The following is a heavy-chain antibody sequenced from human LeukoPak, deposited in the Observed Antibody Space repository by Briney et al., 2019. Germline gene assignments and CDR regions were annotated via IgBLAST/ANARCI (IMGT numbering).Heavy chain of an antibody. CDR2: ISWKSDNI. CDR1: GFTFDEYA. V-gene: IGHV3-9*01. D-gene: IGHD2-2*01. Sequence: GGSLRLSCAASGFTFDEYAMHWVRQVPGKGLEWVSGISWKSDNIDYAASVKGRFTISRDNARKSLYLQMNSLRTEDTAFYYCTKSGYSNTNCYLNHWGQGTLVTVSS. CDR3: TKSGYSNTNCYLNH. J-gene: IGHJ4*02.